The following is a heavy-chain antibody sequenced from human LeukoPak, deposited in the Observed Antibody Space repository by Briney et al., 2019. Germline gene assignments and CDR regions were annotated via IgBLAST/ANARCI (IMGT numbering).Heavy chain of an antibody. D-gene: IGHD3-10*01. Sequence: PSETLSLTCTVSGGSISSYYWGWIRQPPGKGLEWIGSIYYSGSTYYNPSLKSRVTISVDTSKNQFSLKLSSVTAADTAVYYCAVLQYGSGMKFDPWGQGTLVTVSS. CDR3: AVLQYGSGMKFDP. CDR2: IYYSGST. CDR1: GGSISSYY. J-gene: IGHJ5*02. V-gene: IGHV4-39*01.